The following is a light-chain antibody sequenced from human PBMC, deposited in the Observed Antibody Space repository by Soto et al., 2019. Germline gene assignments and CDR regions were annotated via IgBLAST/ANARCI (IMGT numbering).Light chain of an antibody. CDR3: QSYDRSLSALHV. V-gene: IGLV1-40*01. CDR2: GNS. Sequence: QSVLTQPPSVSGAPGQRVTISCTGSNSNIGAGYDVHWYQQLPGTAPKLLIYGNSNRPSGVPDRFSGSKSGTSASLAITGLQAEDEADYYCQSYDRSLSALHVLGTGNKVXV. J-gene: IGLJ1*01. CDR1: NSNIGAGYD.